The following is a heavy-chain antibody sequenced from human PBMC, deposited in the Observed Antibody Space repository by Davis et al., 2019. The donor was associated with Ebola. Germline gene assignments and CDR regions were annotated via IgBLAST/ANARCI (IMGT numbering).Heavy chain of an antibody. V-gene: IGHV1-69*06. CDR2: INPILGPG. Sequence: AASVKVSCKASRGTFSSYAISWVRQAPGQGLEWMGGINPILGPGNYGQKFQGRVTITADKSTSTAYMELSSRRYEDTAVYYCAREGGYSMGWPYFDNWGQGTLVTVSS. CDR3: AREGGYSMGWPYFDN. J-gene: IGHJ4*02. D-gene: IGHD6-19*01. CDR1: RGTFSSYA.